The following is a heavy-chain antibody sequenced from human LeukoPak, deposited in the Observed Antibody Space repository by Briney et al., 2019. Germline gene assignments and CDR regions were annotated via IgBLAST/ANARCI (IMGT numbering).Heavy chain of an antibody. V-gene: IGHV4-30-2*01. Sequence: SQTLSLTCTVSGGSISSGGYYWSWIRQPPGKGLEWIGYIYHSGSTYYNPSLKSRVTISVDTSKNQFSLRLNSVTAADTAVYYCARGGGGYNGFYYGMDVWGQGTTVTVSS. D-gene: IGHD5-12*01. CDR3: ARGGGGYNGFYYGMDV. CDR1: GGSISSGGYY. CDR2: IYHSGST. J-gene: IGHJ6*02.